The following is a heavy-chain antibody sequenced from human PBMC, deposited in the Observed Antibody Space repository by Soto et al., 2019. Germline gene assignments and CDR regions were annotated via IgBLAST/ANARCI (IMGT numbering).Heavy chain of an antibody. CDR3: TRNRAKFDT. Sequence: EVQLVESGGGLVEPGGSLRVACGASGLTFTTYCMPWVRQAPGKWREWVAKLKQDGSEKYYVDSVKGRFTISRDDAENSLYLQMNNLRAEDTAVYYCTRNRAKFDTWGQGTPVTVSS. CDR2: LKQDGSEK. D-gene: IGHD1-26*01. V-gene: IGHV3-7*01. J-gene: IGHJ5*02. CDR1: GLTFTTYC.